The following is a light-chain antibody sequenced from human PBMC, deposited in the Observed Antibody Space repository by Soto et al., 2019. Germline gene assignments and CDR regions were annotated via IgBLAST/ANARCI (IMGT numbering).Light chain of an antibody. CDR2: DVS. V-gene: IGLV2-14*01. J-gene: IGLJ1*01. CDR1: SSVVGGFNF. CDR3: GSYTTSSTIV. Sequence: QSVLTQPASVSGSPGQSITISCTGTSSVVGGFNFVSWYQQPPGKAPKLMIYDVSHRPSGVSNRFSGSKSGNTASLTISGLQAEDESDYYCGSYTTSSTIVFGTGTKVTVL.